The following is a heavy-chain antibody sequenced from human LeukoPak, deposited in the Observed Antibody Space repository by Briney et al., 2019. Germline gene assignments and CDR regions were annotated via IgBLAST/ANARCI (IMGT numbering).Heavy chain of an antibody. D-gene: IGHD3-10*01. V-gene: IGHV3-21*04. CDR1: GFTFSSYS. CDR2: ISSSSSYI. J-gene: IGHJ4*02. CDR3: AREYHDYYGSGSYYVHFDY. Sequence: GGSLRLSCAASGFTFSSYSMNWVRQAPGKGLEWVSSISSSSSYIYYADSVKGRFTISRDNAKNSLYLQMNSLRAEDTAVYYCAREYHDYYGSGSYYVHFDYWGQGTLVTVSS.